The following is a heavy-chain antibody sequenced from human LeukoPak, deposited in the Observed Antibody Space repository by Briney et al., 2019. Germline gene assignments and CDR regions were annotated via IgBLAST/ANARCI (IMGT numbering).Heavy chain of an antibody. D-gene: IGHD3-22*01. CDR2: IYYSGST. J-gene: IGHJ4*02. CDR3: ARVPYYYDSSGYPDY. CDR1: GGSISSGDYY. V-gene: IGHV4-30-4*01. Sequence: PSQTLSLTCTVSGGSISSGDYYWSWLRQPPGKGLEWIGYIYYSGSTYYNPSLKSRVTISVDTSKNQFSLKLSSVTAADTAVYYCARVPYYYDSSGYPDYWGQGTLVTVSS.